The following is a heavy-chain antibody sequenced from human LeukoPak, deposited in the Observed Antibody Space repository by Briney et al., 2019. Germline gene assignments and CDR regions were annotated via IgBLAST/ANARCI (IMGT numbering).Heavy chain of an antibody. CDR3: ARVGSSLTYYFDY. Sequence: GGSLRLSCAASGFTFSSYAMSWVRQAPGKGLEWVANIKQDGSEKYYVDSVKGRFTISRDNAKNSLYLQMNSLRAEDTAVYYCARVGSSLTYYFDYWGQGTLVTVSS. J-gene: IGHJ4*02. V-gene: IGHV3-7*04. CDR2: IKQDGSEK. CDR1: GFTFSSYA. D-gene: IGHD6-13*01.